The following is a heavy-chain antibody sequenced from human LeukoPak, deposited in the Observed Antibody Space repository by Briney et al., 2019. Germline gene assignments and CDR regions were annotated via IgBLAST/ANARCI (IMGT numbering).Heavy chain of an antibody. J-gene: IGHJ4*02. Sequence: SETLSLTCTVSGYSFSSGYYWGWIRQPPGKGLEWIGSIYHSGSTYYNPSLKSRVTISVDTSKNQFSLKLSSVTAADTAVYYCARCAPFVSVGATLGYWGQGTLVTVSS. D-gene: IGHD1-26*01. CDR3: ARCAPFVSVGATLGY. V-gene: IGHV4-38-2*02. CDR1: GYSFSSGYY. CDR2: IYHSGST.